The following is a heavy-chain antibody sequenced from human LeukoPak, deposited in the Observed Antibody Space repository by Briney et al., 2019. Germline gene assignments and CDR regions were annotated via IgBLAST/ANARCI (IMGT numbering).Heavy chain of an antibody. CDR1: GYMFTSYD. D-gene: IGHD2/OR15-2a*01. J-gene: IGHJ1*01. CDR3: ARDYVPRGLWKVVYFQH. Sequence: GASVKVSCKASGYMFTSYDINWVRQATGQGLEWMGWMNPDSGKRGQAQKFQGRITMTRNTSISTACMELSSLGPEDTAVYYCARDYVPRGLWKVVYFQHWGQGTLVTVSS. CDR2: MNPDSGKR. V-gene: IGHV1-8*01.